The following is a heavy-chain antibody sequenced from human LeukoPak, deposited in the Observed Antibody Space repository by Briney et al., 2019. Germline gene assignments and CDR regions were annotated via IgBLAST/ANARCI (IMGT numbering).Heavy chain of an antibody. CDR1: GFTFSSYW. CDR3: ARSEYCSGGSCYSFDY. Sequence: PGGSLRLSCAASGFTFSSYWMSWVRQAPGKGREWVANIKQDGSEKYYVDSVKGRFTISRDNAKNSLYLQMNSLRAEDTAVYYCARSEYCSGGSCYSFDYWGQGTLVTVSS. CDR2: IKQDGSEK. J-gene: IGHJ4*02. D-gene: IGHD2-15*01. V-gene: IGHV3-7*01.